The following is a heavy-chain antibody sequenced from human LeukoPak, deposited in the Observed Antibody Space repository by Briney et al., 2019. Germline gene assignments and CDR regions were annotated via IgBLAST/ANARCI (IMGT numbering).Heavy chain of an antibody. V-gene: IGHV3-30-3*02. CDR1: GFTFSSYA. Sequence: GSLRLSCAASGFTFSSYAMHWVRQAPGKGLEWVAVISYDGSNKYYADSVKGRFTISRDNSKNTLYLQMNSLRAEDTAVYYCAKKESYYGMDVWGQGTTVTVSS. J-gene: IGHJ6*02. CDR2: ISYDGSNK. CDR3: AKKESYYGMDV.